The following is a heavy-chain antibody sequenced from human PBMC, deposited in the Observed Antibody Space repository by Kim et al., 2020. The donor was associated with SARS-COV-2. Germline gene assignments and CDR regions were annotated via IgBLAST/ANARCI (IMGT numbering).Heavy chain of an antibody. D-gene: IGHD2-2*01. V-gene: IGHV4-4*02. Sequence: SETLSLTCAVSGGSISSSNWWSWVRQPPGKGLEWIGEIYHSGSTNYNPSLKSRVTISVDKSKNQFSLKLSSVTAADTAVYYCAIYCSSTSCYEDYYYGMDVWGQGTTVTVSS. CDR2: IYHSGST. CDR1: GGSISSSNW. CDR3: AIYCSSTSCYEDYYYGMDV. J-gene: IGHJ6*02.